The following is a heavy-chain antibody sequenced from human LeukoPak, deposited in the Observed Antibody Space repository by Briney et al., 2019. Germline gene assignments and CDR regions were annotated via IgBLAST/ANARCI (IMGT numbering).Heavy chain of an antibody. CDR3: ARGHYELWL. J-gene: IGHJ1*01. V-gene: IGHV3-23*01. CDR1: GFTFSTYV. Sequence: GGSLRLSCAASGFTFSTYVMSWVRQAPGKGLEWVSIISASGTSTYYADSVKGRFTISRDNSKNSLYLQMSSLRAEDTAVYYCARGHYELWLWGQGTLVTVSS. D-gene: IGHD3-3*01. CDR2: ISASGTST.